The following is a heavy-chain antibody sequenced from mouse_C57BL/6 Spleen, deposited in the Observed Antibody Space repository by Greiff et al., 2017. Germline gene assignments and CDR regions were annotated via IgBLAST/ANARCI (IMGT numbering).Heavy chain of an antibody. J-gene: IGHJ4*01. V-gene: IGHV1-80*01. D-gene: IGHD2-4*01. CDR2: IYPGDGDT. CDR1: GYAFSSYW. CDR3: ARNDYDGRAYAMDY. Sequence: VQVVESGAELVKPGASVKISCKASGYAFSSYWLNWVKQRPGKGLEWIGQIYPGDGDTNYNGKFKGKATLTADKSSSTAYMQLSSLTSEDSAVYVCARNDYDGRAYAMDYWGQGTSVTVSS.